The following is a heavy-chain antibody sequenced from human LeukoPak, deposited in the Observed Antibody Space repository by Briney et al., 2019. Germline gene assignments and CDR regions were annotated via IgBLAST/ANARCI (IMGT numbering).Heavy chain of an antibody. D-gene: IGHD2-15*01. CDR2: IGTAGDT. CDR3: ARDLRSHRSHGMDV. V-gene: IGHV3-13*01. Sequence: GGSLRLSCAASGFTFSSYDMHWVRQATGKGLEWVSAIGTAGDTYYPGSVKGRFTISRENAKNSLYLQLSSLRAGDTAVYYCARDLRSHRSHGMDVWGQGTTVTVSS. J-gene: IGHJ6*02. CDR1: GFTFSSYD.